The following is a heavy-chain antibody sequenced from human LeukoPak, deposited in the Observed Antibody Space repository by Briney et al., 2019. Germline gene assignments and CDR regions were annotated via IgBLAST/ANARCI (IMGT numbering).Heavy chain of an antibody. CDR1: GFTFSSYA. Sequence: PGRSLRLSCAASGFTFSSYAMHWVRQAPGKGLEWVAVISYDGSNKYYADSVKGRFTISGDNSKNTLYLQMNGLRAEDTAVYYCAREAGDDILTGHLLYYYYYYMDVWGKGTTVTVSS. V-gene: IGHV3-30*04. CDR2: ISYDGSNK. D-gene: IGHD3-9*01. J-gene: IGHJ6*03. CDR3: AREAGDDILTGHLLYYYYYYMDV.